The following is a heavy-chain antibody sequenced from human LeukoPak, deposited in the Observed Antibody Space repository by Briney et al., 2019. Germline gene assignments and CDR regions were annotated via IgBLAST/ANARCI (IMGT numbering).Heavy chain of an antibody. CDR1: GGALSGYY. CDR3: ARDRRRYYDILTGYLNDDAFDI. D-gene: IGHD3-9*01. Sequence: SETLSLTCAVYGGALSGYYWSWIRQPPGKGVEWIGEINHSGNTNYNPSLKSRVTISVDTSKNQFSLKLSSVTAADTAVYYCARDRRRYYDILTGYLNDDAFDIWGQGTMVTVSS. J-gene: IGHJ3*02. CDR2: INHSGNT. V-gene: IGHV4-34*01.